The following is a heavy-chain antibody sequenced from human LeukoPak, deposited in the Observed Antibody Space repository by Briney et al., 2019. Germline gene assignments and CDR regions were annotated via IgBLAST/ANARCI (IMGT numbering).Heavy chain of an antibody. Sequence: GGSLRLSCAASGFTFDDYGMSWVRQAPGKGLEWVSGINWNGGSTGYADSVKGRFTISRDNSKNTLYLQMNSLRAEDTAVYYCAKDPSLRRTIFGVVQPLPFGYWGQGTLVTVSS. V-gene: IGHV3-20*04. J-gene: IGHJ4*02. D-gene: IGHD3-3*01. CDR2: INWNGGST. CDR1: GFTFDDYG. CDR3: AKDPSLRRTIFGVVQPLPFGY.